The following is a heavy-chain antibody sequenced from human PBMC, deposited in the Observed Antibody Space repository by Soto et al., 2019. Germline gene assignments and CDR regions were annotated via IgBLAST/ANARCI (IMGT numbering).Heavy chain of an antibody. J-gene: IGHJ3*02. V-gene: IGHV4-39*01. D-gene: IGHD3-10*01. Sequence: SETLSLTCTVSGGSISSSSYYWGWIRQPPGKGLEWIGSIYYSGSTYYNPSLKSRVTISVDTSKNQFSLKLSSVTAADTAVYYCARRPGFGDAFDIWGQGTMVTVSS. CDR3: ARRPGFGDAFDI. CDR1: GGSISSSSYY. CDR2: IYYSGST.